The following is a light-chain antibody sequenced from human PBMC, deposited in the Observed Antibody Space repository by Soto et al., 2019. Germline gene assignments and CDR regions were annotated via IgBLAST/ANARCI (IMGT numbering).Light chain of an antibody. CDR2: DVS. CDR3: SSYTSSSTLVV. CDR1: SIDVGGYNY. V-gene: IGLV2-14*01. Sequence: QSALTQPASVSGSPGQSITISCTGTSIDVGGYNYVSWYQQHPGKAPKLMIYDVSNRPSGVSNRFSGSKSGNTASLTISGLQAADEADYYCSSYTSSSTLVVFGGGTKLTVL. J-gene: IGLJ2*01.